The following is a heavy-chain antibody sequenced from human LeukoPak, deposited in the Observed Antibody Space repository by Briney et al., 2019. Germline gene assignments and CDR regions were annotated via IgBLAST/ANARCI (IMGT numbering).Heavy chain of an antibody. J-gene: IGHJ4*02. V-gene: IGHV3-23*01. CDR2: ITGSGDTT. CDR1: GFIFRNYA. Sequence: GGSLRLSCAASGFIFRNYAMSWVRQAPGKGLEWVSAITGSGDTTYYADSVKGRFSISRDNSKNTLYVEMNTLRAEDTAVYYCAKWGDYDILTGYYVSDFWGQGTLVTVSS. CDR3: AKWGDYDILTGYYVSDF. D-gene: IGHD3-9*01.